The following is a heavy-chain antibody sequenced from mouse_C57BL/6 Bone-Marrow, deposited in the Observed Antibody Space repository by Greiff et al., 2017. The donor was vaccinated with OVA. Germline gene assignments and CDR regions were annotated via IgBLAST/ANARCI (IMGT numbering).Heavy chain of an antibody. J-gene: IGHJ3*01. V-gene: IGHV7-3*01. CDR1: GFTFTDYY. CDR3: ARWGFAY. Sequence: EVQVVESGGGLVQPGGSLSLSCAASGFTFTDYYMSWVRQPPGKALEWLGFIRNKANGYTTEYSASVKGRFTISRDNSQSILYLQMNALGAEDSATYYCARWGFAYWGQGTLVTVSA. CDR2: IRNKANGYTT.